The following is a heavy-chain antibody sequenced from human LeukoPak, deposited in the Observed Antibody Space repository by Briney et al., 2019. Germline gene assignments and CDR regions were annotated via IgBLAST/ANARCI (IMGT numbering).Heavy chain of an antibody. V-gene: IGHV3-21*01. Sequence: GGSLRLSCAASGFTFNNYAMRWVRQAPGKGLEWVSSISSSSSYIYYADSVKGRFTISRDNAKNSLYLQMNSLRAEDTAVYYCARDYTRDAFDIWGQGTMVTVSS. J-gene: IGHJ3*02. CDR2: ISSSSSYI. CDR1: GFTFNNYA. CDR3: ARDYTRDAFDI.